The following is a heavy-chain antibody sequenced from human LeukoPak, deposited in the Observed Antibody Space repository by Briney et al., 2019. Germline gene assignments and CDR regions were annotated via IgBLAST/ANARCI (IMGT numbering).Heavy chain of an antibody. D-gene: IGHD5-12*01. CDR3: ARAGGYVYNWFDP. Sequence: ASVKVSCKASGCTFSSYAISWVRQAPGQGLECIGGIIPIFGTANYAQKFQGRVTITTDESTSTAYMELSSLRSEDTAVYYCARAGGYVYNWFDPWGQGTLVTVSS. V-gene: IGHV1-69*05. CDR2: IIPIFGTA. J-gene: IGHJ5*02. CDR1: GCTFSSYA.